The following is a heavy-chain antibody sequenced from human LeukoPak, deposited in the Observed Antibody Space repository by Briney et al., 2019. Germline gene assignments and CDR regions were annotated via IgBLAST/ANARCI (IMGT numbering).Heavy chain of an antibody. Sequence: SETLSLTCAVYGGSFSGYYWSWIRQPPGKGLEWIGEINHSGSTNCNPSLKSRVTISVDTSKNQFSLKLSSVTAADTAVYYCARGSDSSGYYGDWFDPWGQGTLVTVSS. J-gene: IGHJ5*02. CDR1: GGSFSGYY. CDR3: ARGSDSSGYYGDWFDP. D-gene: IGHD3-22*01. V-gene: IGHV4-34*01. CDR2: INHSGST.